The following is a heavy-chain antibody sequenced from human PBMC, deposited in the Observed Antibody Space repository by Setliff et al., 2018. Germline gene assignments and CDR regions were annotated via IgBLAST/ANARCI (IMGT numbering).Heavy chain of an antibody. Sequence: ASVKVSCKASGYTFTSYGISWVRQAPGKGLEWMGGFDPEDEETIYAQKFQGRVTMTDDTSTDTAYMELSSLRSEDTAVYYCATPRSGIIDAFDIWGQGTMVTVSS. CDR1: GYTFTSYG. CDR3: ATPRSGIIDAFDI. J-gene: IGHJ3*02. V-gene: IGHV1-24*01. CDR2: FDPEDEET.